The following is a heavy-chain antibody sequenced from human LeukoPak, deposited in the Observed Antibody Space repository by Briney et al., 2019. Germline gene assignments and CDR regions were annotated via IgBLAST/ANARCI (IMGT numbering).Heavy chain of an antibody. CDR2: INHSGST. D-gene: IGHD3-3*01. CDR1: GGSFSGYY. V-gene: IGHV4-34*01. CDR3: ASGPKEFGGRRYWYYYMDV. Sequence: PSETLSLTCAVYGGSFSGYYWSWIRQPPGKGLGWIGEINHSGSTNYNPSLKSRVTISVDTSKNQFSLKLSSVTAADTAVYYCASGPKEFGGRRYWYYYMDVWGKETTVTVSS. J-gene: IGHJ6*03.